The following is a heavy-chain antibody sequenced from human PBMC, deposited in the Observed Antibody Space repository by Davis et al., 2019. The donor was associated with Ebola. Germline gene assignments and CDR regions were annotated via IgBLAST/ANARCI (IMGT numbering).Heavy chain of an antibody. J-gene: IGHJ4*02. Sequence: GESLKISCKGSGYNFDTYWIGWVRQMPGKGLEWMGIIYPGDSKTIYSPSFQGQVTISADKSINTAYLQWSSLKASDAAMYYCARQGGYSYGYLFDNWGQGTLVTVSS. CDR3: ARQGGYSYGYLFDN. CDR2: IYPGDSKT. V-gene: IGHV5-51*01. D-gene: IGHD5-18*01. CDR1: GYNFDTYW.